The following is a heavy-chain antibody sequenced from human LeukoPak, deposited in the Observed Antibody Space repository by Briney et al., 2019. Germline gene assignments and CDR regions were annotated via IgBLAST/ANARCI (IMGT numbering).Heavy chain of an antibody. V-gene: IGHV3-23*01. CDR3: AKRGVVIRVFLVGFHKEAYYFDS. CDR1: GITLSNYG. CDR2: LSGSGGGT. J-gene: IGHJ4*02. D-gene: IGHD3-10*01. Sequence: QSGGSLRLSCAVSGITLSNYGMSWVRQAPGKGLKWVAGLSGSGGGTNYADSVQGRFTISRDNPKNTLYLQMNSLRAEDTAVYFCAKRGVVIRVFLVGFHKEAYYFDSWGQGALVTVSS.